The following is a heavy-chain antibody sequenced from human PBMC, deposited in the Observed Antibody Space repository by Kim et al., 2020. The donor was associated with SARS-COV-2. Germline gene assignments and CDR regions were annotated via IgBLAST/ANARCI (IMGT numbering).Heavy chain of an antibody. CDR1: GFYYSGNA. D-gene: IGHD3-10*01. Sequence: GGSLRLSCVASGFYYSGNAMSWVRQAPGKGLEWISDIIGSGGTIFYSDSVKGRFTISRDNSKNTLYLQMNSLRAEDSAVYYCAKLRGQRYGELYYDYWGQGPRDCVSS. J-gene: IGHJ4*02. V-gene: IGHV3-23*01. CDR3: AKLRGQRYGELYYDY. CDR2: IIGSGGTI.